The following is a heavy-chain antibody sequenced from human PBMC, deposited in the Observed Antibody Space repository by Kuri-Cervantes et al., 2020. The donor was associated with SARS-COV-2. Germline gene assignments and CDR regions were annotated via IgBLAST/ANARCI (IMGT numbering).Heavy chain of an antibody. J-gene: IGHJ4*02. CDR1: GGSISSGGYY. D-gene: IGHD2-2*01. V-gene: IGHV4-30-2*01. CDR2: IYNSGST. Sequence: LRLSCTVSGGSISSGGYYWSWIRQPPGKGLEWIGYIYNSGSTYYNPSLKSRVTISVDRSKNQFSLKLSSVTAADTAVYYCARDSPAYCSSTSCYFFDYWGQGTLVTVSS. CDR3: ARDSPAYCSSTSCYFFDY.